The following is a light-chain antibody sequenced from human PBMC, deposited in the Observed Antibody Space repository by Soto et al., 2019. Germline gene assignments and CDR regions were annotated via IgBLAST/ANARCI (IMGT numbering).Light chain of an antibody. Sequence: QSALTQPASVSGSPGQSITISCTGTSSDVGSYNLVSWYQQHPGKAPKLMIYEGSKRPSGVSNRFSGSKSGNTASLTIYVIQAEDEADYYCCAYAGSSTYVVFGGVTKVTVL. CDR2: EGS. J-gene: IGLJ2*01. CDR3: CAYAGSSTYVV. CDR1: SSDVGSYNL. V-gene: IGLV2-23*01.